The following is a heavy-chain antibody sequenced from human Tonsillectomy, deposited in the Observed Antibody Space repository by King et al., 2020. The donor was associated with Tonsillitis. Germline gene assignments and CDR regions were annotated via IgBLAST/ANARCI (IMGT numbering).Heavy chain of an antibody. CDR3: ARDCISSNCYLIMDV. V-gene: IGHV1-18*01. Sequence: QLVQSGAEVKKPGASVKVSCKASGYTFTSYGMSWVRQAPGQGLEWMGWISAHNGNTKYAQKLQGRVTMTTDTPTSTAYMELRSLRPDDTAVYYCARDCISSNCYLIMDVWGQGTTVTVSS. J-gene: IGHJ6*01. D-gene: IGHD2-2*01. CDR2: ISAHNGNT. CDR1: GYTFTSYG.